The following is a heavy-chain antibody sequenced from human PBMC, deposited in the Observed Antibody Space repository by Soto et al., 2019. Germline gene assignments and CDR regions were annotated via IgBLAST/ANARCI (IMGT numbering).Heavy chain of an antibody. J-gene: IGHJ4*02. CDR3: ARAVAGYNDY. D-gene: IGHD6-19*01. CDR2: ISYDGSNK. CDR1: GFTFSSYA. Sequence: LRLSCAASGFTFSSYAMHWVRQAPGKGLEWVAVISYDGSNKYYADSVKGRFTISRDNSKNTLYLQMNSLRAEDTAVYYCARAVAGYNDYWGQGTLVTVSS. V-gene: IGHV3-30-3*01.